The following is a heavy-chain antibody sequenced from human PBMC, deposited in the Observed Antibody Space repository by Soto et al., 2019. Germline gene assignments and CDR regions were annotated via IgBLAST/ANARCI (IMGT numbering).Heavy chain of an antibody. CDR3: ARWLRPGGMDV. J-gene: IGHJ6*02. CDR2: IYSGGST. D-gene: IGHD5-12*01. Sequence: VGSLRLSCAASGFTVSSNYMSWVRQAPGKGLEWVSVIYSGGSTYYADSVKGRFTISRDNSKNTLYLQMNSLRAEDTAVYYCARWLRPGGMDVWGQGTTVTVSS. CDR1: GFTVSSNY. V-gene: IGHV3-53*01.